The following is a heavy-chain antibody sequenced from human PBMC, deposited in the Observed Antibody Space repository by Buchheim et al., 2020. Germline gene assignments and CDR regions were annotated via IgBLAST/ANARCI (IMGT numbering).Heavy chain of an antibody. CDR1: VFTFSSYA. V-gene: IGHV3-23*01. CDR3: AKDSLVYGDDPYYFDY. CDR2: ISGSGGST. D-gene: IGHD4-17*01. J-gene: IGHJ4*02. Sequence: EVQLLESGGGLVQPGGSLRLSCAASVFTFSSYAMSWVRQAPGKGLEWVSAISGSGGSTYYADSVKGRFTISRDNSTNTLYLQMNRLRAEDTAVYYCAKDSLVYGDDPYYFDYWGQGTL.